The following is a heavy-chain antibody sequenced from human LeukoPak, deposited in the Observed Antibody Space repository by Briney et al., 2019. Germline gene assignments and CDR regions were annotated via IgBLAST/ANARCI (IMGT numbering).Heavy chain of an antibody. D-gene: IGHD3-22*01. J-gene: IGHJ3*02. V-gene: IGHV4-39*01. Sequence: PSETLSLTCTVSGGSISSSTYYWGWIRQPPGKGLEWIGSIYYSGSFYYNPSLKSRVTMSVDTSKNQFSLRLSSVTAADTAVYYCARRCYYDSSGYPPDAFDIWGQGTMVTVSS. CDR3: ARRCYYDSSGYPPDAFDI. CDR2: IYYSGSF. CDR1: GGSISSSTYY.